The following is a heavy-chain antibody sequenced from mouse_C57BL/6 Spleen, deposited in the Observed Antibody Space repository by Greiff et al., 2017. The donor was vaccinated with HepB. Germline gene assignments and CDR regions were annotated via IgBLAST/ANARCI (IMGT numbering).Heavy chain of an antibody. V-gene: IGHV1-81*01. Sequence: QVQLQQSGAELARPGASVKLSCKASGYTFTSYGISWVKQRTGQGLEWIGEIYPRSGNTYYNEKFKGKATLTADKSSSTAYMELRSLTSEDSAVYFCARESGDYGSSLYYFDYWGQGTTLTVSS. J-gene: IGHJ2*01. CDR3: ARESGDYGSSLYYFDY. CDR1: GYTFTSYG. D-gene: IGHD1-1*01. CDR2: IYPRSGNT.